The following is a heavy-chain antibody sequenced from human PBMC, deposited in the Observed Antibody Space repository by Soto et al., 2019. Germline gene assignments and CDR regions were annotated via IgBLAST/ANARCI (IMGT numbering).Heavy chain of an antibody. V-gene: IGHV3-11*06. CDR2: ISSSSTYT. D-gene: IGHD2-2*01. J-gene: IGHJ6*02. Sequence: QVQLVESGGGLVKPGGSLRLSCAASGFTFSDYYMSWIRQAPGKGLEWVSYISSSSTYTNYADSVKGRFTISRDNAKKSLYLQMNSLRAEDTAVYYCARERALGYCSSTSCYYDHYYGMDVWGQGTTVTVSS. CDR3: ARERALGYCSSTSCYYDHYYGMDV. CDR1: GFTFSDYY.